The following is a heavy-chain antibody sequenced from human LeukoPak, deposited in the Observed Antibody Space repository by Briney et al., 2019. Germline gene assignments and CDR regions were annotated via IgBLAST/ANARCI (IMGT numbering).Heavy chain of an antibody. Sequence: PGGSLRLSCAASGFTISSYTMNWLRQAPGKGLEWVSSISSSSSYIYYADSAKGRFTISRDNANNSLYLQMNSLRAEDTAVYYCARDKGGYDSDFWGQGTLVTVSS. V-gene: IGHV3-21*01. CDR1: GFTISSYT. CDR3: ARDKGGYDSDF. J-gene: IGHJ4*02. D-gene: IGHD6-25*01. CDR2: ISSSSSYI.